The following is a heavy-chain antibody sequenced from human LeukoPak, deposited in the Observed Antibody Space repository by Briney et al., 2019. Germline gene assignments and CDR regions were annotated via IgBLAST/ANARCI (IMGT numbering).Heavy chain of an antibody. CDR2: INSEGTST. CDR1: GFIFSGYW. Sequence: GGSLRLSCAASGFIFSGYWMHWVRQAPGKGLVWVSRINSEGTSTTYTDSVKGQCTISRDNAKNTLYLQMNSLRAEDTAVYYCARAGRGYFDYWGQGTLVTVSS. CDR3: ARAGRGYFDY. V-gene: IGHV3-74*01. J-gene: IGHJ4*02.